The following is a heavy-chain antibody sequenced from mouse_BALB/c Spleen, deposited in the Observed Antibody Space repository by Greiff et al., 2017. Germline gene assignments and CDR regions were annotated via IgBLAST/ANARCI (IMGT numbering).Heavy chain of an antibody. CDR3: ARVNLLKGYFDV. CDR2: ISSGGST. D-gene: IGHD1-1*01. CDR1: GFTFSSYA. Sequence: EVKLVESGGGLVKPGGSLKLSCAASGFTFSSYAMSWVRQTPEKRLEWVASISSGGSTYYPDSVKGRFTISRDNARNILYLQMSSLRSEDTAMYYCARVNLLKGYFDVWGAGTTVTVSS. V-gene: IGHV5-6-5*01. J-gene: IGHJ1*01.